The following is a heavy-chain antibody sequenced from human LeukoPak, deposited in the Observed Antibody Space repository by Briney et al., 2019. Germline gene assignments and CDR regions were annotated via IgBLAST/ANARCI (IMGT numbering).Heavy chain of an antibody. V-gene: IGHV3-48*02. CDR2: IGISSSDI. CDR3: VRDHLYAFDI. D-gene: IGHD3-3*02. CDR1: GLTFSGYS. Sequence: GGSLRLSCTASGLTFSGYSMNWVRQAPGKGLECVTYIGISSSDIYYAESGKARFTISRDYAKNSLYLKMKSLRDEDTAVFYCVRDHLYAFDIWGQGTMVTVSS. J-gene: IGHJ3*02.